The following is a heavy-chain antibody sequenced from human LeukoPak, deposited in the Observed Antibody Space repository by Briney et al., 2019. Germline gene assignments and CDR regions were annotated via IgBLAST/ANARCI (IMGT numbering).Heavy chain of an antibody. CDR3: ARRAVVTSSYWFDP. J-gene: IGHJ5*02. CDR1: GGSFSGYY. V-gene: IGHV4-34*01. D-gene: IGHD4-23*01. CDR2: INHSGST. Sequence: SETLSLTCAVYGGSFSGYYWSWIRQPPGKVLEWIGEINHSGSTNYNPSLKSRVTISVDTSKNQFSLKLSSVTAADTAVYYCARRAVVTSSYWFDPWGQGTLVTVSS.